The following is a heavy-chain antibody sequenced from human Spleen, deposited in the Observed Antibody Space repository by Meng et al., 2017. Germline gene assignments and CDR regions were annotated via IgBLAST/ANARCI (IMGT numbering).Heavy chain of an antibody. Sequence: SETLSLTCTVSGPSISRGYYWGWIRQPPGKGLEWIGSIFHGVNTHYTPSLKSRVTISVDTSRNQFSLKLSSVTAADTSVYYCARSMVRGIIDAAPDACDIWGQGTMVTVSS. J-gene: IGHJ3*02. CDR3: ARSMVRGIIDAAPDACDI. D-gene: IGHD3-10*01. V-gene: IGHV4-38-2*02. CDR2: IFHGVNT. CDR1: GPSISRGYY.